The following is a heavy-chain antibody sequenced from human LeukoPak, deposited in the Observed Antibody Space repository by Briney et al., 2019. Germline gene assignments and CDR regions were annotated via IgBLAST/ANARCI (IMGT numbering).Heavy chain of an antibody. D-gene: IGHD3-10*01. CDR2: ISSSGSTI. V-gene: IGHV3-11*01. J-gene: IGHJ1*01. Sequence: PGGSLRLSCAASGFTFSDYYMSWIRQAPGKGLEWVSYISSSGSTIYYADSVKGRFTISRDNAKNSLYLQMSSLRAEDTAVYYCARDYDYGSGEFQHWGQGTLVTVSS. CDR1: GFTFSDYY. CDR3: ARDYDYGSGEFQH.